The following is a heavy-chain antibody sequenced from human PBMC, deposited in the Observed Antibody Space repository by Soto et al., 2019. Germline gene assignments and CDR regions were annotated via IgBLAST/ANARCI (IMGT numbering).Heavy chain of an antibody. V-gene: IGHV1-2*02. CDR3: ARGGGVGVAGSAAFDM. Sequence: QLHLVQSGAVVKKPGASVTVSCSASGYPVTAYYMHWVRQAPGRGLGWMGGINPATGAAKYTQTFPGRVTKARDTSTSTVFLGLSGLASEDTAVFYWARGGGVGVAGSAAFDMWGQGTLVTVSS. CDR2: INPATGAA. D-gene: IGHD3-3*01. J-gene: IGHJ3*02. CDR1: GYPVTAYY.